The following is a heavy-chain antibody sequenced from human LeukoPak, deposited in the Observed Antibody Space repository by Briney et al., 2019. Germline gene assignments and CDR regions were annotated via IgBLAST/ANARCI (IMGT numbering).Heavy chain of an antibody. D-gene: IGHD3-9*01. Sequence: GGSLRLSCAASGFTFDDYGMSWVRQAPGKGLEWVSGINWNGGDTGYADSVKGRFTISRDNAKNSLFLQMNSLRVEDTALYYCAREDDYDKLTGYRLPSFDYWGQGTLVTVSS. CDR2: INWNGGDT. V-gene: IGHV3-20*04. CDR1: GFTFDDYG. CDR3: AREDDYDKLTGYRLPSFDY. J-gene: IGHJ4*02.